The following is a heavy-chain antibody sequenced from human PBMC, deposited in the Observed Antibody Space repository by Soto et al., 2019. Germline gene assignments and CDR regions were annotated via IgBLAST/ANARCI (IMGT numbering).Heavy chain of an antibody. Sequence: EVQLVESGGGLVQPGGSLRLSCGASGFTFRTYWLSWVRQVPGKGLEWVANINQDGSEKNYVDSVKGRFTISRDTAKNSLHLQMSSLRAEDTALYYCARDGSNSWYSYDYHGMDVWGQGTTVTVSS. CDR3: ARDGSNSWYSYDYHGMDV. J-gene: IGHJ6*02. CDR1: GFTFRTYW. V-gene: IGHV3-7*05. D-gene: IGHD5-18*01. CDR2: INQDGSEK.